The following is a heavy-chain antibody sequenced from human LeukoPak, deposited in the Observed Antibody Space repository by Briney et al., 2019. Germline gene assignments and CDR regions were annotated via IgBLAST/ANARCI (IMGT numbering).Heavy chain of an antibody. D-gene: IGHD3-16*01. CDR3: ARAIMITFGGDYYFDY. CDR1: GGSISSYY. Sequence: SETLSLTCTVSGGSISSYYWSWIRQPPGKGLEWIGRIYTSGSTNYNPSLNSRVTMSVDTSKNQFSLRLSSVTAADTAVYYCARAIMITFGGDYYFDYWGQGTLVTVSS. V-gene: IGHV4-4*07. CDR2: IYTSGST. J-gene: IGHJ4*02.